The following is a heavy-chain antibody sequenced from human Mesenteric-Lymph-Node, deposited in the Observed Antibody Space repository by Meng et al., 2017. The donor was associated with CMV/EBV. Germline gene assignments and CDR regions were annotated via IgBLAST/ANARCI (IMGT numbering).Heavy chain of an antibody. J-gene: IGHJ5*02. CDR1: GDSIAGSDYY. D-gene: IGHD6-13*01. V-gene: IGHV4-39*07. CDR3: ARDFGSWANYYDP. Sequence: SETLSLTCTVSGDSIAGSDYYWGWIRPSPGQGLEWIGSIHYGETTYYNPSLKSRVTISVDTPKNQFSLKLTSVTAADTAVYYCARDFGSWANYYDPWGQGTLVTVSS. CDR2: IHYGETT.